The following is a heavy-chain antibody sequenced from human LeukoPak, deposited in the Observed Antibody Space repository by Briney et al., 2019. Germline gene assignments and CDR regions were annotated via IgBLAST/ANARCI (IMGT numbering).Heavy chain of an antibody. CDR3: AKEITITRTLDY. CDR1: GFTFSSYG. V-gene: IGHV3-33*06. CDR2: IWYDGSNK. J-gene: IGHJ4*02. D-gene: IGHD3-3*01. Sequence: PGGSLRLSCAASGFTFSSYGLHWVRQAPGKGLEWVAVIWYDGSNKYYADSVKGRFTISRDNSKNTLYLQMNSLRAEDTAVYHCAKEITITRTLDYWGQGTLVTVSS.